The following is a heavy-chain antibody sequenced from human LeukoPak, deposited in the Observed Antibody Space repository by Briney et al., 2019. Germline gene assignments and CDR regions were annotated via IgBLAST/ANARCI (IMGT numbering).Heavy chain of an antibody. CDR1: GVSISSSSYY. Sequence: SETLSLTCTVSGVSISSSSYYWGWIRQPPGKGLEWIGSIYYSGSTYYNPSLKSRVTISGDTSKNQFSLRLSSVTAADTAVYYCARASYSYDINGWVPFDYWGQGTLVTVSS. D-gene: IGHD3-22*01. CDR2: IYYSGST. CDR3: ARASYSYDINGWVPFDY. V-gene: IGHV4-39*07. J-gene: IGHJ4*02.